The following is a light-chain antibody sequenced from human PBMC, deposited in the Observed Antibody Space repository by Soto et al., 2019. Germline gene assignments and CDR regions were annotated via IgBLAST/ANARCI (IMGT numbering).Light chain of an antibody. CDR3: PQTYSTPYT. CDR2: TSG. V-gene: IGKV1-39*01. CDR1: QRITTY. Sequence: IQMTQSPSSLSASLGDRVTITCRASQRITTYLNWYQQKPGNAPKLLITTSGTLQRGVPSRFRGSGSGTVFTPTIPSLQREDFATYFCPQTYSTPYTFGQGTKLEIK. J-gene: IGKJ2*01.